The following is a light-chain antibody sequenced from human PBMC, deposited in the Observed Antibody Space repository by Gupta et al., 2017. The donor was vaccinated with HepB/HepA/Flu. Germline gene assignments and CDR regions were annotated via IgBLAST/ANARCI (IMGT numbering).Light chain of an antibody. CDR3: QHRGNCPLT. CDR2: DAS. V-gene: IGKV3-11*01. CDR1: QNIRGY. J-gene: IGKJ4*01. Sequence: EIVLTQSPATLSLSPGERATLSCRASQNIRGYLAWYQQKPGQSPRLLISDASNRATGIPARFSGSGSGTEFTLTISSREPEDFAVYFCQHRGNCPLTFGGGTXVEIK.